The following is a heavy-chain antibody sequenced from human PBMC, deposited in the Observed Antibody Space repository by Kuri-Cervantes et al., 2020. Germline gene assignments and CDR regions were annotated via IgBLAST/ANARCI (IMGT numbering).Heavy chain of an antibody. J-gene: IGHJ4*02. CDR1: GGSISSGDYY. CDR2: IYYSGST. CDR3: ARLIVRGSHFGD. Sequence: SETLSLTCTVSGGSISSGDYYWSWIRQPPGKGLEWIGYIYYSGSTYYNPSLKGRVTISVDTSKNQFSLKLSSVTAADTAVYYCARLIVRGSHFGDWGQGTLVTVSS. D-gene: IGHD1-26*01. V-gene: IGHV4-30-4*08.